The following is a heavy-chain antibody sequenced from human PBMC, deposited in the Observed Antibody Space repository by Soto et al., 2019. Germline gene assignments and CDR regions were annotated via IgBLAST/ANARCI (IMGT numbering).Heavy chain of an antibody. CDR3: VHTVAATGQDFYYYYYGLDV. Sequence: SETLSLTCTVSGGSVSSGSYYWSWIRQPPGKGLECIGYIYYSGSTNYSPSLKSRLTITKDTSKDQVVLRMTNMDPVDTATYYCVHTVAATGQDFYYYYYGLDVWGQGTTVTVSS. V-gene: IGHV4-61*01. J-gene: IGHJ6*02. CDR1: GGSVSSGSYY. CDR2: IYYSGST. D-gene: IGHD6-13*01.